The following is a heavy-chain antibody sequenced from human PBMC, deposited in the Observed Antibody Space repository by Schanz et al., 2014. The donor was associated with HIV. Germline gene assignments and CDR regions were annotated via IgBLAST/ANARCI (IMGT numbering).Heavy chain of an antibody. Sequence: EVQLLESGGGLVEPGESLRLSCAVSGFTFSSHAMTWVRQAPGKGLEWVSAISSRSGYIYYADSVKGRFTISRDNSKRSLYLQMNSLRVEDTAVYYCARGSGPYYYYYGMDVWGQGTTVTVSS. J-gene: IGHJ6*02. CDR1: GFTFSSHA. CDR3: ARGSGPYYYYYGMDV. D-gene: IGHD3-10*01. V-gene: IGHV3-21*01. CDR2: ISSRSGYI.